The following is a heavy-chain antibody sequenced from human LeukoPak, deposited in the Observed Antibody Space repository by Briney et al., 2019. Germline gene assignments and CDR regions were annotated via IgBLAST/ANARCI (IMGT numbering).Heavy chain of an antibody. Sequence: PGGSLRLSCAASGFTFSDHGMRWVRQAPGKGLEWVSYISGSRSTIYYADSVKGRFTISRDNAKNSLYLQMNSLRAEDTAMYYCARAATTMIVASDYWGQGTLVTVSS. CDR3: ARAATTMIVASDY. V-gene: IGHV3-48*01. D-gene: IGHD3-22*01. J-gene: IGHJ4*02. CDR1: GFTFSDHG. CDR2: ISGSRSTI.